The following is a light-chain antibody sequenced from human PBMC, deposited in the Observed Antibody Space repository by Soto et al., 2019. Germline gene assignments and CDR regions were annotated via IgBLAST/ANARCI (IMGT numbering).Light chain of an antibody. CDR1: QGIDTS. J-gene: IGKJ3*01. V-gene: IGKV1-27*01. Sequence: DIQMTQSPSSLSASVGDRVTITSRASQGIDTSLAWYQQKPWQVPKLLLYAASTLQSGVPSRFSGSGSGTDFTLTISRLQSEDVATYFCQTYTSAPFTFGPGTKVDIK. CDR3: QTYTSAPFT. CDR2: AAS.